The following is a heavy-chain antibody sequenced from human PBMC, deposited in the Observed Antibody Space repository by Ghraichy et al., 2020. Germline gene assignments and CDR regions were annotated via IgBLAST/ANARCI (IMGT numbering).Heavy chain of an antibody. CDR2: FDPEDGET. J-gene: IGHJ6*02. CDR1: GYTLTELS. D-gene: IGHD2-8*01. CDR3: ATPSMRINYYRMDV. Sequence: ASVKVSCKVSGYTLTELSMHWVRQAPGKGPEWMGGFDPEDGETIYAQKFQGRVTMTEDTSTDTAYMELSSLRSEDTAVYYCATPSMRINYYRMDVWGQGTTVTVSS. V-gene: IGHV1-24*01.